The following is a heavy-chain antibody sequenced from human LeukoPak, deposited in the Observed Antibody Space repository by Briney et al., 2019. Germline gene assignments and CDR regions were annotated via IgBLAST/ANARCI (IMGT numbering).Heavy chain of an antibody. CDR2: INPSGGST. Sequence: ASVKVSCKASGYTFTSYYMHWVRQAPGQGLEWMGIINPSGGSTSYAQKFQSRVTMTRDTSTSTVYMELSSLRSEDTAVYYCALAARSKPFDYWGQGTLVTVSS. J-gene: IGHJ4*02. CDR1: GYTFTSYY. D-gene: IGHD6-6*01. CDR3: ALAARSKPFDY. V-gene: IGHV1-46*01.